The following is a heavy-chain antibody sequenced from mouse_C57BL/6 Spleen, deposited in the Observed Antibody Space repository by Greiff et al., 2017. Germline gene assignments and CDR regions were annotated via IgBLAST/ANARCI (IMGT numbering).Heavy chain of an antibody. D-gene: IGHD2-3*01. V-gene: IGHV5-4*03. CDR1: GFTFSSYA. Sequence: VKVVESGGGLVKPGGSLKLSCAASGFTFSSYAMSWVRQTPEKRLEWVATISDGGSYTYYPDNVKGRFTISRDNAKNNLYLQMSHLKSEDTAMYYCAQMGGPYYIDYWGQGTTLTVSS. J-gene: IGHJ2*01. CDR3: AQMGGPYYIDY. CDR2: ISDGGSYT.